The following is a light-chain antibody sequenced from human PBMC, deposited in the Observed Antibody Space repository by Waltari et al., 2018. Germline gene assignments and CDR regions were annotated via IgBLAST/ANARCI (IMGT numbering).Light chain of an antibody. Sequence: EIVMTQSPATLSVSPGERATLSCRASQSVSSDLAWYQQKPGQAPRLLIYGASSRVTGIPARFSGSGSGTEFTLTISSLQSEDFAVYDCQQYKNYWTFGQGTKVAIK. CDR1: QSVSSD. CDR3: QQYKNYWT. J-gene: IGKJ1*01. V-gene: IGKV3-15*01. CDR2: GAS.